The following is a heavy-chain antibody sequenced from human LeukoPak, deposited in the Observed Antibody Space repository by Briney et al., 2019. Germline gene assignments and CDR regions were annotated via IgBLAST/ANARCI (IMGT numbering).Heavy chain of an antibody. CDR1: GFTFSSYW. CDR2: VNSDGYST. J-gene: IGHJ6*03. Sequence: PGGSLRLSCAASGFTFSSYWMHWVRQVPGRGLVWVSRVNSDGYSTSYADSVKGRFTISRDNAKNTLYLQMNSLRAEDTAVYYCARGSSWTSYYYYYTDVWGKGTTVTVSS. CDR3: ARGSSWTSYYYYYTDV. V-gene: IGHV3-74*01. D-gene: IGHD6-13*01.